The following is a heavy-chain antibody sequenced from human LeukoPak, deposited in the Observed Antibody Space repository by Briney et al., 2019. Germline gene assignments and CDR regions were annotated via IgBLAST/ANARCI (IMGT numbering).Heavy chain of an antibody. CDR3: AREGSIVGATRTFDY. CDR1: GGSITSYY. CDR2: ISYSGST. Sequence: SETLSLTCSVSGGSITSYYWSWIRQPPGKGLEWIGYISYSGSTNYNPSLKSRVTISLDTSKNQFSLKLSSVTAADTAVYYCAREGSIVGATRTFDYWGQGTLVTVFS. V-gene: IGHV4-59*12. D-gene: IGHD1-26*01. J-gene: IGHJ4*02.